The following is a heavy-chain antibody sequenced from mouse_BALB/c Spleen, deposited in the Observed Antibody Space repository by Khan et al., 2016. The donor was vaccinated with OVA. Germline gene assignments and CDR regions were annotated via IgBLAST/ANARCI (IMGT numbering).Heavy chain of an antibody. V-gene: IGHV3-2*02. Sequence: EVQLVETGPGLVKPSQSLSLTCTVTGYSITSGYAWNWIRQFPGNKLEWMGYISYSGVTSYTPSLKSRISITRDTSKNQFFLQLNSVTTEDTATYYCARGNYYGYDFDYRGQGTTLTVAS. CDR3: ARGNYYGYDFDY. CDR2: ISYSGVT. D-gene: IGHD1-2*01. CDR1: GYSITSGYA. J-gene: IGHJ2*01.